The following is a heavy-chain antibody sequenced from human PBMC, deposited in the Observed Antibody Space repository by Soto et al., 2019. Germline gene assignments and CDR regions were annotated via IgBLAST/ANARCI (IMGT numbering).Heavy chain of an antibody. J-gene: IGHJ5*02. D-gene: IGHD3-9*01. CDR3: ARDQYNILTGYDWFDP. CDR1: GGSVSSDRNY. V-gene: IGHV4-61*01. CDR2: IYYSGTT. Sequence: PSETLSLTSSVSGGSVSSDRNYWSWVRQSPGKGLEWIGYIYYSGTTNYNPSLKSRVTIVLDRSKNQFSLNVTSVTAADTAIYYCARDQYNILTGYDWFDPWGPGTQVTVSS.